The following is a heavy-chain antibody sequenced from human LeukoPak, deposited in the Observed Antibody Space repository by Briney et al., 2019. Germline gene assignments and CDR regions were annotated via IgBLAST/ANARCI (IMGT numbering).Heavy chain of an antibody. V-gene: IGHV4-38-2*02. CDR2: IYHSGST. CDR1: SYSISSGYY. Sequence: SETLSLTCTVSSYSISSGYYWGWIRQPPGKGLEWIGSIYHSGSTYYNPSLKSRVTISVDTSKNQFSLKLSSVTAADTAVYYCATTPTYYDFWSGLVGYFDYWGQGTLVTVSS. J-gene: IGHJ4*02. D-gene: IGHD3-3*01. CDR3: ATTPTYYDFWSGLVGYFDY.